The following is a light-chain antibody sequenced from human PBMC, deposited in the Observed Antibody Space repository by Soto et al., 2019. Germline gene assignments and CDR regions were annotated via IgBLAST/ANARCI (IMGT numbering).Light chain of an antibody. CDR3: NSYTNTTALEV. J-gene: IGLJ1*01. V-gene: IGLV2-18*02. CDR1: SSDVGDYEH. Sequence: QSALTQPPSVSGSPGQSVTISCTVTSSDVGDYEHVSWYQQAPGTAPKLIIFDVTNRPSGVPDRFSGSKSGNTPSLTIFGLQAEDEADYYCNSYTNTTALEVFGTGTKVTVL. CDR2: DVT.